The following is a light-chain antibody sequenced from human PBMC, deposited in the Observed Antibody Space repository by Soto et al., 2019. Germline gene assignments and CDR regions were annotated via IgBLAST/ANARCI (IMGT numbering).Light chain of an antibody. J-gene: IGLJ1*01. CDR2: GST. CDR3: QSYDNSLSAYV. V-gene: IGLV1-40*01. Sequence: QSVLTQPPSLSGAPGQRVTISCTVSSSDIGAGSEVHWYQQLPGTAPKLLIFGSTNRPSGVPDRFSGSKSATSASLAITGLQAEDEADYYCQSYDNSLSAYVFGTGTKVTAL. CDR1: SSDIGAGSE.